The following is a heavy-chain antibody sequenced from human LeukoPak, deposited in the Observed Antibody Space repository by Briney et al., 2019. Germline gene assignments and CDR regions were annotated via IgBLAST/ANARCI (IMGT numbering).Heavy chain of an antibody. CDR3: ASRQTLSSSWYAFDI. J-gene: IGHJ3*02. Sequence: GRSLRLSCAASGFTFSSYGMHWVRQAPGKGLEWVAVIWYDGSNKYYADSVKGRFTISRDNSKNTLYLQMNSLRAEDTAVYYCASRQTLSSSWYAFDIWGQATMVTVSS. CDR2: IWYDGSNK. D-gene: IGHD6-13*01. CDR1: GFTFSSYG. V-gene: IGHV3-33*01.